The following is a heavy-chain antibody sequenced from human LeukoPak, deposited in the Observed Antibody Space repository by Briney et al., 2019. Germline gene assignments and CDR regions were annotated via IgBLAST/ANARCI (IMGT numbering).Heavy chain of an antibody. V-gene: IGHV3-21*01. CDR3: ARGGLGNFD. Sequence: PGGSLRLSCAASGFTVSTDSMNWVRQAPRKGLEWVSAISSSSSDIFYADSVNGRFTIPRDNAKNSLYLQMNSLGAEDTAVYYCARGGLGNFDWGQGTLVTVSS. D-gene: IGHD4-23*01. J-gene: IGHJ4*02. CDR2: ISSSSSDI. CDR1: GFTVSTDS.